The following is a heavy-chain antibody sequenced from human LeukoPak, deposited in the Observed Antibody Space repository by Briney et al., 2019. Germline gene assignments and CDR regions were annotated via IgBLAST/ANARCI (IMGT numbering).Heavy chain of an antibody. CDR1: GGSITTYY. Sequence: SSETLSLTCTVSGGSITTYYWSWVRQPPGKGLEWIGYIYYSGSTNYNPSLKSRVTISVDTSKNQFSLKLSSVTAADTAVYYCARYYYDSSGPRWFDPWGQGTLVTVSS. J-gene: IGHJ5*02. CDR3: ARYYYDSSGPRWFDP. D-gene: IGHD3-22*01. V-gene: IGHV4-59*01. CDR2: IYYSGST.